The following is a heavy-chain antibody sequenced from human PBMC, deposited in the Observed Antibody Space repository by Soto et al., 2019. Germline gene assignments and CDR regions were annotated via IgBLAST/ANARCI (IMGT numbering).Heavy chain of an antibody. V-gene: IGHV4-39*01. J-gene: IGHJ6*02. Sequence: SETLSLTCTVSGGSISSSSYYWGGIRQPPGKGLEWIGSIYYSGSTYYNPSLKSRVTISVGTSKNQFSLKLSSVTAADTAVYYCARVVSGVSVITRSYGMDVWGQGTTVTVSS. CDR2: IYYSGST. CDR1: GGSISSSSYY. D-gene: IGHD3-22*01. CDR3: ARVVSGVSVITRSYGMDV.